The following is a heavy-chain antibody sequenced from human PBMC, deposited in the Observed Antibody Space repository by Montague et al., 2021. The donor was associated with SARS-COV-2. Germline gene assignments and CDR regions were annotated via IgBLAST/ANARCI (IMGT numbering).Heavy chain of an antibody. CDR2: ISISGST. D-gene: IGHD6-19*01. J-gene: IGHJ4*02. CDR3: ARDIAVAGLFDY. Sequence: LSLTCTFSGGSISSGSYYWSWIRQPAGKGLEWIGRISISGSTNYNPSLKSRVTISVDTSKNQFSLKLNSVTAADTAAYYCARDIAVAGLFDYWGQGTLVTVSS. V-gene: IGHV4-61*02. CDR1: GGSISSGSYY.